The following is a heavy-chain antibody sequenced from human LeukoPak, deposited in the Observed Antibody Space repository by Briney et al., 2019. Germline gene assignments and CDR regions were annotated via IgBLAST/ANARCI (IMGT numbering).Heavy chain of an antibody. CDR3: ARDQNTYRAFDT. CDR2: IYTSGST. D-gene: IGHD1-26*01. V-gene: IGHV4-4*07. J-gene: IGHJ3*02. CDR1: GGSISGYY. Sequence: PSETLSLTCTVSGGSISGYYWSWIRQPAGKGLEWIGRIYTSGSTNYNPSLKSRLTMSLDTSQNQFSLKLTSVTAADTAVYYCARDQNTYRAFDTWGQGTMVTVSS.